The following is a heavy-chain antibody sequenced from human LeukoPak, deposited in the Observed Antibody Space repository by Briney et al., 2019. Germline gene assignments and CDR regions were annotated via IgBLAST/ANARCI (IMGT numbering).Heavy chain of an antibody. CDR1: GFTFSSYP. CDR2: ISHDGSNK. Sequence: PGGSLRLSCAASGFTFSSYPMHWVRQAPGLGLQWVAVISHDGSNKYYEDSVKGRFTISRDNSKSTLYLQLNIPRPEDTAVYYCTRSVVTTADFDYWGQGTLVTVSS. V-gene: IGHV3-30-3*01. D-gene: IGHD2-21*02. J-gene: IGHJ4*02. CDR3: TRSVVTTADFDY.